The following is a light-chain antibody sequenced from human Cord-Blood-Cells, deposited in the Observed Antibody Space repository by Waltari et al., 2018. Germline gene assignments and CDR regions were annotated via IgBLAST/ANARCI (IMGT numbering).Light chain of an antibody. V-gene: IGKV3-15*01. CDR1: QSVSSN. Sequence: EIVMTHSPATLSVSPGERATLSCRASQSVSSNLAWYQQKPDQAPRLLIYGASTRATGIPAWFSGSWSGTEFTLTISRLQSEEFAVYYCQQYNNWAPITFGEGTRLDIK. CDR2: GAS. CDR3: QQYNNWAPIT. J-gene: IGKJ5*01.